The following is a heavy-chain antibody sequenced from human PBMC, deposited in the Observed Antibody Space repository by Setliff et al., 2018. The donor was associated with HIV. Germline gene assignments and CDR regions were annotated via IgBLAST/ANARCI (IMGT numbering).Heavy chain of an antibody. CDR1: GGSISSYY. J-gene: IGHJ5*02. CDR2: IYYSGST. CDR3: ARDSSSWYLLGRGIWFDP. D-gene: IGHD6-13*01. Sequence: SETLSLTCTVSGGSISSYYWSWIRQPPGKGLEWIGYIYYSGSTNYNTSLKSRVTISVDTSKNQFSLKLRSVTAADTAVYYCARDSSSWYLLGRGIWFDPWGQGTLVTVSS. V-gene: IGHV4-59*12.